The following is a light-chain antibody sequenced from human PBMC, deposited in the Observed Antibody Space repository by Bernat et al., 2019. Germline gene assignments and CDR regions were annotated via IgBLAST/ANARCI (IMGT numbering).Light chain of an antibody. Sequence: DIVMTQSPLSLPVTPGEPASISCRSSQSLLHSNGYNYLDWYLQKQGQSPQLLIYLGSNRASGVPDRFSGSGSGTDFTLKNSRVEAEDVGVSYCMQALQTPITFGQGTRLEIK. CDR1: QSLLHSNGYNY. J-gene: IGKJ5*01. CDR2: LGS. V-gene: IGKV2-28*01. CDR3: MQALQTPIT.